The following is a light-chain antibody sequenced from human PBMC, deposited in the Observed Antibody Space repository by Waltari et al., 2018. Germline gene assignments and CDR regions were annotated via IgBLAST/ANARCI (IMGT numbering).Light chain of an antibody. Sequence: SYELIQPPSVSVSPGQTASLTCSGDKLGNKYFCWYQQKPGQSPVLVIYQDSKRPSGIPERFSGSNSGNTATLTISGTQAMDEADYYCQAWDSSPVFGTGTKFTVL. V-gene: IGLV3-1*01. CDR2: QDS. CDR1: KLGNKY. J-gene: IGLJ1*01. CDR3: QAWDSSPV.